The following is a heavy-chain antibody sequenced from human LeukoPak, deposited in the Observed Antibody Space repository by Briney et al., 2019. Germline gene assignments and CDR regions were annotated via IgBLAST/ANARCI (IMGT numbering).Heavy chain of an antibody. CDR3: ASGPLISYNSSTYPPFDY. Sequence: GGSLRLSCAASGFTFSSYSMNWVRQAPGKGLEWVSSISPTGNYIYYSDSVKGRFTISRDNAKNSLYLQMNSLRAEDTAVYYCASGPLISYNSSTYPPFDYWGQGTLVTVSS. V-gene: IGHV3-21*01. CDR1: GFTFSSYS. CDR2: ISPTGNYI. D-gene: IGHD6-6*01. J-gene: IGHJ4*02.